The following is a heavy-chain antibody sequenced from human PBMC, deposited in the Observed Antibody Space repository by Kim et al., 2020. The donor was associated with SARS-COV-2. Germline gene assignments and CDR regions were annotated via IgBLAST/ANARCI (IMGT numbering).Heavy chain of an antibody. V-gene: IGHV3-15*01. CDR1: GFTFSNAW. D-gene: IGHD3-9*01. J-gene: IGHJ4*02. CDR2: IKSKTDGGTT. CDR3: TTSLYFDWLLYPPDY. Sequence: GGSLRLSCAASGFTFSNAWMSWVRQAPGKGLEWVGRIKSKTDGGTTDYAAPVKGRFTISRDDSKNTLYLQMNSLKTEDTAVYYCTTSLYFDWLLYPPDYWGQGTLVTVSS.